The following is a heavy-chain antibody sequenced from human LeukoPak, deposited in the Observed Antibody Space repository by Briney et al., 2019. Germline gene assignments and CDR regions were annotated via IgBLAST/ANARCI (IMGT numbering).Heavy chain of an antibody. D-gene: IGHD2-2*01. V-gene: IGHV3-23*01. Sequence: GGSLRLSCTASGFTFSSYAMNWVRQAPGKGLEWVSGIGAGGTFTYYAVSMKGRFTISRDNSKNTLYLQMNSLRAEDTALYYCAKLGCTGTICYANYWGQGTLVTVSS. J-gene: IGHJ4*02. CDR2: IGAGGTFT. CDR3: AKLGCTGTICYANY. CDR1: GFTFSSYA.